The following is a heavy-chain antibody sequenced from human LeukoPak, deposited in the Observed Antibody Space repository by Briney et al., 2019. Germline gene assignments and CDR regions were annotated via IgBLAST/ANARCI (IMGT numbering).Heavy chain of an antibody. J-gene: IGHJ3*02. D-gene: IGHD6-19*01. CDR1: GFTVSSNY. CDR3: ARGGWYLAFDI. V-gene: IGHV3-53*05. Sequence: GGSLRLSCAASGFTVSSNYMSWVRQAPGKGLEWVSIIYSGGSTNYADSVKGRFTISRDNSKNTLYLQMGSLRAEDMAVYYCARGGWYLAFDIWGQGTMVTVSS. CDR2: IYSGGST.